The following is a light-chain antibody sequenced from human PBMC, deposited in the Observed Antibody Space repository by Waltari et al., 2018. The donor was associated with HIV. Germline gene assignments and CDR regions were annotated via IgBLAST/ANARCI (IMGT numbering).Light chain of an antibody. J-gene: IGLJ2*01. V-gene: IGLV3-1*01. CDR3: QGWLSGTAV. CDR1: ELGTVY. Sequence: SYELIQPPSVSVSPGQTASITCSGAELGTVYPSWYQQKPGQSPVLIIYEDTRRPSGIPERFSGSNSGNTATLTISGTQVMDEADYYCQGWLSGTAVFGGGTTLTVL. CDR2: EDT.